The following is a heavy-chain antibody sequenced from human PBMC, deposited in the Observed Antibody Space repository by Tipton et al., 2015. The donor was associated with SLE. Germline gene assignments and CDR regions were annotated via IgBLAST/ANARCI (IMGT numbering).Heavy chain of an antibody. CDR1: GFTFDDYA. J-gene: IGHJ4*02. D-gene: IGHD3/OR15-3a*01. CDR2: ISWNSGSI. Sequence: SLRLSCAASGFTFDDYAMHWVRQAPGKGLEWVSGISWNSGSIGYADSVKGRFTISRDNAKTRLDLQMNSLRVEDTAVYYCVGGLGDYWGRGTLVTVSS. CDR3: VGGLGDY. V-gene: IGHV3-9*01.